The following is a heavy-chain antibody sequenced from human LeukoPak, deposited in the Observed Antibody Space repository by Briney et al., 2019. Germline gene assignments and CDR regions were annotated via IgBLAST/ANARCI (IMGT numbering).Heavy chain of an antibody. CDR3: ASDGVSAAAGSFDL. D-gene: IGHD6-13*01. V-gene: IGHV4-59*01. CDR2: IYYSGST. Sequence: SETLSLTCTVSGSSISSYYWSWIRQPPGKGLEWIGYIYYSGSTNYNPSLKSRVTISVDTSKNQFSLKLSSVTAADTAVYYCASDGVSAAAGSFDLWGHGTLVTVSS. J-gene: IGHJ2*01. CDR1: GSSISSYY.